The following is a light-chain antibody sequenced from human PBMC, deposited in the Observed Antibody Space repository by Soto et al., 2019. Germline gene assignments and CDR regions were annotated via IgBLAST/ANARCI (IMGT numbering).Light chain of an antibody. V-gene: IGLV2-14*03. CDR3: SSYTTSNTRQIV. Sequence: QSVLPRPASVSGFPGQSSTISCKGTSSDVGGYNYVSWYQHHPGKAPKLMIYDVSNRPSGVSNRFSGSKSGNTASLTISGLQPEDEADYYCSSYTTSNTRQIVLGTGTKVTVL. CDR1: SSDVGGYNY. CDR2: DVS. J-gene: IGLJ1*01.